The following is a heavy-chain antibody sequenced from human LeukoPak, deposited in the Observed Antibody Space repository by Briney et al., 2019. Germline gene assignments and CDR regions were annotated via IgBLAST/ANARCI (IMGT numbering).Heavy chain of an antibody. D-gene: IGHD4-23*01. CDR2: ITGSGGGT. Sequence: ETLSLTCTVSGGSISSSSYYWGWIRQAPGKGLEWVSGITGSGGGTYYADSVKGRFTISRDNSKNTLYLQMDSLRAEDTAVYYCAKAAKAVVLSAVAAPLLDWGQGTLVTVSS. J-gene: IGHJ4*02. V-gene: IGHV3-23*01. CDR1: GGSISSSSYY. CDR3: AKAAKAVVLSAVAAPLLD.